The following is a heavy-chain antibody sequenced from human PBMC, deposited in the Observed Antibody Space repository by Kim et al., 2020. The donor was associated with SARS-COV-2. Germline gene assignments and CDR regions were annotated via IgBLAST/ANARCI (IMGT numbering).Heavy chain of an antibody. CDR3: AREELRWYTKSYFDY. CDR2: ISYYGSNK. Sequence: GGSLRLSCAASGFTFSSYAMHWVRQAPGKGLEWVAVISYYGSNKYYADSVKGRFTISRDNSKNTLYLQMNSLRAEDTAVYYCAREELRWYTKSYFDYWGQGTLVTVSS. V-gene: IGHV3-30*04. D-gene: IGHD4-17*01. J-gene: IGHJ4*02. CDR1: GFTFSSYA.